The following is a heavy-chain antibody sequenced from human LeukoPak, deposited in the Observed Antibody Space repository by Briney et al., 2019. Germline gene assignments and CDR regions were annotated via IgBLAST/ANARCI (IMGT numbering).Heavy chain of an antibody. D-gene: IGHD3-22*01. CDR1: GGSFSGYY. CDR2: INYSGST. J-gene: IGHJ4*02. Sequence: SETLSLTCAVYGGSFSGYYWSWIRQPPGKGLEWIGEINYSGSTNYNPSLKSRATISVDTSKNQFSLKLSSVTAADTAVYYCARRNYYDSVLGYWGQGTLVTVSS. V-gene: IGHV4-34*01. CDR3: ARRNYYDSVLGY.